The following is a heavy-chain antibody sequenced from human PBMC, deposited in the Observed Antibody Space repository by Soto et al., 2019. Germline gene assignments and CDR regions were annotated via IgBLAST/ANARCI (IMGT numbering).Heavy chain of an antibody. J-gene: IGHJ6*01. V-gene: IGHV3-21*01. CDR1: GFTFSSYS. CDR2: ISSSSSYI. Sequence: EVQLVESGGGLVKPGGSLRLSCAASGFTFSSYSMNWVRQAPGKGLEWVSSISSSSSYIYYADSVKGRFTISRDNAKKALYLQMNSMRAEDTAVYYCAGGFGSAVSGMDVWGQGTTVTVSS. CDR3: AGGFGSAVSGMDV. D-gene: IGHD3-3*01.